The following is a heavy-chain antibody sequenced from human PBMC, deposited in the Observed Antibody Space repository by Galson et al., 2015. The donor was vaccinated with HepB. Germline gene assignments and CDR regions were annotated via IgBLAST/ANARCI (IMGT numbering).Heavy chain of an antibody. Sequence: SVKVSCKVSGYTFSSYYMHWVRQAPGQGLEWMGIIDPNDGSANYTQKFQGRAIMTWDTSTSTVSMELSSLRSEDTAMYYCATAADQYFDYWGQGTLVTVS. CDR3: ATAADQYFDY. V-gene: IGHV1-46*01. CDR1: GYTFSSYY. CDR2: IDPNDGSA. J-gene: IGHJ4*02.